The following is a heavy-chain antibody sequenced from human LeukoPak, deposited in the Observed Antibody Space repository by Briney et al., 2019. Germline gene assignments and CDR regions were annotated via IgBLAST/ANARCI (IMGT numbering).Heavy chain of an antibody. CDR3: ARVSGQQLYFY. J-gene: IGHJ4*02. CDR1: GGSISSGDYY. CDR2: IYYSGST. Sequence: SQTLSLTCTVSGGSISSGDYYWSWIRQPPGKGLEWIGYIYYSGSTYYNPPLKSRVTISVDTSKNQFSLKLSSVTAADTAVYYCARVSGQQLYFYWGQGTLVTVSS. D-gene: IGHD6-13*01. V-gene: IGHV4-30-4*08.